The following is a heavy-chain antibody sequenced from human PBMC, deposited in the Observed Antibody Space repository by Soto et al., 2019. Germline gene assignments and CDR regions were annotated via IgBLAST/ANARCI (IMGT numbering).Heavy chain of an antibody. CDR1: GGTFSSYA. CDR2: INPIFGTP. J-gene: IGHJ4*02. Sequence: QVQLVQSGAEVQRPGSSVKVSCKASGGTFSSYAISWVRQAPGQGLEWMGGINPIFGTPHYAQKYQGRVTITADTFTNTASMELTRLTSHDTAVYFCAREGRHFDYWGQGTLVTVSS. CDR3: AREGRHFDY. V-gene: IGHV1-69*06.